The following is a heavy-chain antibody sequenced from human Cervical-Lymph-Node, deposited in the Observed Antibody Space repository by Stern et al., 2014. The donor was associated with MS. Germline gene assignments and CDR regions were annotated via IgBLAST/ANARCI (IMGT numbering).Heavy chain of an antibody. J-gene: IGHJ4*02. V-gene: IGHV2-5*01. CDR1: GVSLTTRNVG. CDR2: IYWNDDK. D-gene: IGHD5-24*01. CDR3: SHRGSNNWYEQLHFDY. Sequence: QITLKESGPTLVKPTQTLTLTCTFSGVSLTTRNVGVGWIRQPPGKALEWLALIYWNDDKFYIPSLKSRLTIAKDTSKNQVVLTMTNVAPVDTATYYCSHRGSNNWYEQLHFDYWGQGTLVTVSS.